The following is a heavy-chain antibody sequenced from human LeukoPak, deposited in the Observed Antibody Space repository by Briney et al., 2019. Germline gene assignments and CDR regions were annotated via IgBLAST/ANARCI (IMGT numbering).Heavy chain of an antibody. CDR1: GFTLSDYW. D-gene: IGHD1-1*01. V-gene: IGHV3-7*01. CDR2: MDQDGSEE. CDR3: ARESTEERPGC. J-gene: IGHJ4*02. Sequence: GGSLRLSCAASGFTLSDYWMSWVRQAPGKGLEWVANMDQDGSEENYVDSVKGRFTISRDDAKNTLYLQMSSLRAEDTAVYYCARESTEERPGCWGQGTLVTVSS.